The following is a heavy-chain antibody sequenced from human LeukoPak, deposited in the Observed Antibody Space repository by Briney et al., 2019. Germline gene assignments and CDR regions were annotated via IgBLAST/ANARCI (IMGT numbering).Heavy chain of an antibody. Sequence: GGSLRLSCAASGFTFSSYSMNWVRQVPGKGLEWVSYISSSSSTIYYADSVKGRFTISRDNAKNSLYLQMNSLRAEDTAVYYCARALQTYYYDSSGYLNRFDPWGQGTLVTVSS. J-gene: IGHJ5*02. CDR1: GFTFSSYS. V-gene: IGHV3-48*01. CDR3: ARALQTYYYDSSGYLNRFDP. D-gene: IGHD3-22*01. CDR2: ISSSSSTI.